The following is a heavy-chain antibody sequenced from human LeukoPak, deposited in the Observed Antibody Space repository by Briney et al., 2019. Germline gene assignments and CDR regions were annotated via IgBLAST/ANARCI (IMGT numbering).Heavy chain of an antibody. J-gene: IGHJ4*02. V-gene: IGHV4-61*02. CDR1: GGSISSGSYY. Sequence: SETLSLTCTVSGGSISSGSYYWRWIRQPAGKGLEWIGRIYTSGSTNYNPSLKSRVTISVDTSKNQFSLKLSSVTAADTAVYYCARETGYSSSWYLYPDYWGQGTLVTVTS. CDR2: IYTSGST. D-gene: IGHD6-13*01. CDR3: ARETGYSSSWYLYPDY.